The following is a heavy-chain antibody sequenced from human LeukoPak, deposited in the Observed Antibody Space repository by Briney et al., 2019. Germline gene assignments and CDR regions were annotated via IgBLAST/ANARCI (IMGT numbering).Heavy chain of an antibody. J-gene: IGHJ4*02. CDR2: ISGDGSNK. D-gene: IGHD1-1*01. Sequence: GGSLRLSCAASGFSFHEHDMHWVRQTPGKGLEWVSLISGDGSNKHYADSVRGRFTISRDNSKNLLSLQMNSLRGDDTALYFCAKRSGSPHNFDYWGQGALVTVSS. CDR3: AKRSGSPHNFDY. V-gene: IGHV3-43*02. CDR1: GFSFHEHD.